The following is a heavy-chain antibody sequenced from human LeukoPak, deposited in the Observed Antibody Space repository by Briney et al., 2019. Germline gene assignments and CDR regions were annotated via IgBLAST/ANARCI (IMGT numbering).Heavy chain of an antibody. Sequence: PGRSLRLSCAASGFTFSSYAMHWVRQAPGKGLEWVAVVSYDGSNKYYADSVKGRFTISRDNSENTLYLQMNSLRAEDTAVYYCARGSEGWLHPSYFDYWGQGTLVTVSS. D-gene: IGHD5-24*01. V-gene: IGHV3-30*04. J-gene: IGHJ4*02. CDR3: ARGSEGWLHPSYFDY. CDR1: GFTFSSYA. CDR2: VSYDGSNK.